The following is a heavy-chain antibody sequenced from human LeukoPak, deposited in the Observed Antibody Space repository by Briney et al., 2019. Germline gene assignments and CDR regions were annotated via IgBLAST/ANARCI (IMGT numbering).Heavy chain of an antibody. CDR2: IHYSGST. J-gene: IGHJ4*02. V-gene: IGHV4-59*08. D-gene: IGHD2-2*01. Sequence: SETLSLTCTVSGGSINNYYWIWIRQPPGRGLEWIGYIHYSGSTNYKLSLKSRVTISVDTSKKQFSLKLSSVTAADTAVYYCARVPDDYWGQGTLVTVSS. CDR3: ARVPDDY. CDR1: GGSINNYY.